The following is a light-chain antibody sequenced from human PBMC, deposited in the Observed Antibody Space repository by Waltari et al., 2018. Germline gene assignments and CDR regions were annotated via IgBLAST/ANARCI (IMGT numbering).Light chain of an antibody. V-gene: IGLV3-21*04. CDR3: QVWDSASDHPAVV. CDR2: YDS. Sequence: SYVLSQPPSVSVAPGKTARITCGGKDIGSKSVHWYRQKPGQAPVLVIRYDSDRPAGIPERFAGSKAGNTATLTISRVEGGEEADYYCQVWDSASDHPAVVFGGGTKVTVL. CDR1: DIGSKS. J-gene: IGLJ2*01.